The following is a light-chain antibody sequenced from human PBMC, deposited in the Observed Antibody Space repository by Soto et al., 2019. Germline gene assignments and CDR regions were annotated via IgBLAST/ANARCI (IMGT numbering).Light chain of an antibody. CDR2: DAS. CDR3: QQRSNWPLT. Sequence: EIVLTQSPATLSLSPGERATLSCRASQSVSSYLAWYQQKPGQAPRLLIYDASNRATGIPARFSGSGSGTDFPLTISSLQPADFAVYYCQQRSNWPLTFRPGNKVDIK. CDR1: QSVSSY. V-gene: IGKV3-11*01. J-gene: IGKJ3*01.